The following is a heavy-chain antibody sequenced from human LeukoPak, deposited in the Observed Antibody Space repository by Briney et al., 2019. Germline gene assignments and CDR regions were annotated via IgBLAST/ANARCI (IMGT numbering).Heavy chain of an antibody. D-gene: IGHD2-2*01. Sequence: ASVKVSCKASGYTFTFYGISWVRQAPGQGLEWMGWISAYNGNTNYAQKLQGRVTMTTDTSTSTTYMELRSLRSDDTAVYYCARGAGYCSSTSCHRANWFDPWGQGTLVTVSS. CDR2: ISAYNGNT. J-gene: IGHJ5*02. V-gene: IGHV1-18*01. CDR1: GYTFTFYG. CDR3: ARGAGYCSSTSCHRANWFDP.